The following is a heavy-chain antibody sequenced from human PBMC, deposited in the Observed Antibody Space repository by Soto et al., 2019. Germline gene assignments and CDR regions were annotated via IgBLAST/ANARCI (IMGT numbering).Heavy chain of an antibody. J-gene: IGHJ3*02. D-gene: IGHD3-22*01. CDR1: CDSISSSVSS. CDR3: PASLSTKYYDSRGYSPDFDI. V-gene: IGHV4-30-2*01. Sequence: PSETLSLTCDVSCDSISSSVSSCNWIRQPPGKALELIGFTYHSVSTYYNPSLESRVTISVDRCKNQFSLKLKSVTAADRAVYYCPASLSTKYYDSRGYSPDFDIWGTGILVTLPS. CDR2: TYHSVST.